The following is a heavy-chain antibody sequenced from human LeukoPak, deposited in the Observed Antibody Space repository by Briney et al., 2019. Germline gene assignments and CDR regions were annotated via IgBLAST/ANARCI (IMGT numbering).Heavy chain of an antibody. Sequence: PSETLSLTCAVYGGSFSGYYWSWIRQPPGKGLEWIGEINHSGSTNYNPSLKSRVTISVDTSKNQFSLKLSSVTAADTAVYYCARVEDGDYSLSWFDLGGQGTLVTVSS. D-gene: IGHD4-17*01. V-gene: IGHV4-34*01. CDR1: GGSFSGYY. J-gene: IGHJ5*02. CDR3: ARVEDGDYSLSWFDL. CDR2: INHSGST.